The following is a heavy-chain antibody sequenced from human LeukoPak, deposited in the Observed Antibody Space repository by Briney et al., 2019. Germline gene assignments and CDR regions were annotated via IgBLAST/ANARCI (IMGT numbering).Heavy chain of an antibody. D-gene: IGHD2-21*02. CDR3: PKDIPPAQNCGGVCYSGLHY. CDR1: GFTFNSYT. CDR2: ISYDGSNK. J-gene: IGHJ4*02. Sequence: GGSLRLSCAASGFTFNSYTMHWVRQAPGKGLEWVAVISYDGSNKYYADSVKGRFTISRDNSKNTLYLQMNSLRAEDTAVYYCPKDIPPAQNCGGVCYSGLHYWGQGTLVTVSS. V-gene: IGHV3-30*04.